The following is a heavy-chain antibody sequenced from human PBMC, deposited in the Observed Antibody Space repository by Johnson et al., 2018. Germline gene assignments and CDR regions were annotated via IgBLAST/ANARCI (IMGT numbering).Heavy chain of an antibody. CDR1: GGSISSYY. D-gene: IGHD1-14*01. J-gene: IGHJ6*03. V-gene: IGHV4-59*01. Sequence: QVQLQESGPGLVKPSESLSLTCTVSGGSISSYYWSWIRQPQGKGLEWIGFIYYSGSTKYNPSLKSRVTITVDTSKNKFPLTVSSVTAADTSIYYCASTGDRTGYDDDYMDVWGKGTAVTVSS. CDR2: IYYSGST. CDR3: ASTGDRTGYDDDYMDV.